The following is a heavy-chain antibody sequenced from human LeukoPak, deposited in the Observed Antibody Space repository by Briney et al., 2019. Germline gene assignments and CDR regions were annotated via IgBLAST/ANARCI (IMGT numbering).Heavy chain of an antibody. D-gene: IGHD3-22*01. CDR1: YY. Sequence: YYMSWIRQAPGKGLEWVSYISSSGSTIYYADSVKGRFTISRDNAKNSLYLQMNSLRAEDTAVYYCARATRITKIGYYFDYWGQGTLVTVSS. V-gene: IGHV3-11*01. CDR3: ARATRITKIGYYFDY. CDR2: ISSSGSTI. J-gene: IGHJ4*02.